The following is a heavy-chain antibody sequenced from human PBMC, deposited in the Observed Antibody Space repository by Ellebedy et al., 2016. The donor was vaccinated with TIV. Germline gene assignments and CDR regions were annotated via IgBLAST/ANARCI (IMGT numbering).Heavy chain of an antibody. CDR2: INQDGGQK. Sequence: GESLKISXVASGFSFSTYWMTWVRQAPGKGLEWVASINQDGGQKYYADSVKGRFTISRDNAKNSLYLQMNSLRAEDTALYYCAKDLFGELLYPSPYYYGMDVWGQGTTVTVSS. CDR1: GFSFSTYW. CDR3: AKDLFGELLYPSPYYYGMDV. J-gene: IGHJ6*02. D-gene: IGHD3-10*02. V-gene: IGHV3-7*03.